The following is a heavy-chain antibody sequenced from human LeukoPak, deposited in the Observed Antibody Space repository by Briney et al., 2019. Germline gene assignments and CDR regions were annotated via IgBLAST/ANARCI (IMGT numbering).Heavy chain of an antibody. V-gene: IGHV3-23*01. CDR2: ISGGGDIT. CDR1: GFNFANHA. D-gene: IGHD2-21*02. J-gene: IGHJ4*02. CDR3: VREDTPATANY. Sequence: GGSVRLSCAASGFNFANHAMSWVRQTPGKGLEWVSAISGGGDITYYADSVRGRFTISRDNSKDTLFLQMHSLRPGDTAVYYCVREDTPATANYWGQGTLVTISS.